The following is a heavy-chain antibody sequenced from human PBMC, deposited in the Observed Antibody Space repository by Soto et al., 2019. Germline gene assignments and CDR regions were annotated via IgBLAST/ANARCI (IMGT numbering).Heavy chain of an antibody. Sequence: GSLRLSCAASGFSFRNYAMSWVRQAPGKGLEWISTLTGSSSNIYYADSVKGRSAISRDNSRNTLYLQMNSLTAEDTAVYYCANGRATYGLLTHDYWGQGTLVTVSS. CDR2: LTGSSSNI. V-gene: IGHV3-23*01. J-gene: IGHJ4*02. CDR3: ANGRATYGLLTHDY. CDR1: GFSFRNYA. D-gene: IGHD3-10*01.